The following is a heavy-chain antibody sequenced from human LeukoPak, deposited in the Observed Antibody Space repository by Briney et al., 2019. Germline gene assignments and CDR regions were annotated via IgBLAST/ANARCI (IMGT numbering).Heavy chain of an antibody. J-gene: IGHJ4*02. CDR1: GGSISSGGYY. Sequence: PSETLSLTCTVSGGSISSGGYYWSWIRQHPGKGLEWIGYIYYSGSTYYNPSLKSRVTISVDTSKNQFSLKLSSVTAADTAVYYCVREARSGYYYFYFDYWGQGTLVTVSS. CDR3: VREARSGYYYFYFDY. V-gene: IGHV4-31*03. CDR2: IYYSGST. D-gene: IGHD3-22*01.